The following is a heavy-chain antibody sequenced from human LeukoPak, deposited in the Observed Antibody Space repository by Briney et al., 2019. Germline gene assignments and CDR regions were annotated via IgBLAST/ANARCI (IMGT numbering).Heavy chain of an antibody. Sequence: GGSLRLSCAASGFTFSSYEMNWVRQAPGKGLEWVSYISSSGSTIYYADSVKGRFTISKDNSKNTLYLQMNSLRAEDTAVYYCARDIDNGDYSAWFDPWGQGTLVTVSS. J-gene: IGHJ5*02. D-gene: IGHD4-17*01. CDR2: ISSSGSTI. CDR1: GFTFSSYE. CDR3: ARDIDNGDYSAWFDP. V-gene: IGHV3-48*03.